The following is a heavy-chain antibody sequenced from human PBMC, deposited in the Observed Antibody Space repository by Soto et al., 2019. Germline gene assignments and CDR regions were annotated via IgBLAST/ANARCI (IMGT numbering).Heavy chain of an antibody. CDR2: INHSGST. D-gene: IGHD3-3*01. Sequence: AETLSLTCAVYVGSFSGYYWSWIRQPPGKGLEWLGAINHSGSTNYNSSLKSRVTISVDTSKNQFSLKLSSVTAADTAVYYCARGSASVFGVVRRSGRKQTYGMDVWGQGTPVTVSS. CDR1: VGSFSGYY. V-gene: IGHV4-34*01. J-gene: IGHJ6*01. CDR3: ARGSASVFGVVRRSGRKQTYGMDV.